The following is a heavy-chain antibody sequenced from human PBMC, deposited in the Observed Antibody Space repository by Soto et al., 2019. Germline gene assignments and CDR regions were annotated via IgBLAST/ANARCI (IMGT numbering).Heavy chain of an antibody. CDR1: GYTFTSYA. CDR2: INAGNGNT. J-gene: IGHJ4*02. CDR3: ARDGLWFGELYVDY. Sequence: QVQLVQSGAEVKKPGASVKVSCKASGYTFTSYAMHWVRQAPGQRLEWMGWINAGNGNTKYSQKFQGRVTITRDTSASTAYMELSSLRSEDTAVYYCARDGLWFGELYVDYWGQGTLVTVSS. D-gene: IGHD3-10*01. V-gene: IGHV1-3*01.